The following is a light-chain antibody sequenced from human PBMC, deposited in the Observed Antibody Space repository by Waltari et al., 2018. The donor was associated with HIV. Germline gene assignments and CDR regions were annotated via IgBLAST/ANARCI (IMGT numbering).Light chain of an antibody. J-gene: IGLJ3*02. Sequence: QSVLPQPPSVSAAPGQKVTIPCSGSTSNIGKNYVSWYQQLPGTAPKLLIYDNNGRPSGIPDRFSGSKSGTSATLGITGLQTGDEAAYYCGTWDNSLSAGVFGGGTKLTVL. CDR3: GTWDNSLSAGV. CDR1: TSNIGKNY. V-gene: IGLV1-51*01. CDR2: DNN.